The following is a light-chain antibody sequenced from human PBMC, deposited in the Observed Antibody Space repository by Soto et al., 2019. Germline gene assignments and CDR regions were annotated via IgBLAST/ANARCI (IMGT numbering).Light chain of an antibody. Sequence: QSVLTQPPSVSGAPGQRVTVSCTGNSSNIGSVYDVHWYQQLSGSPPRLLISVNSNRPSGVPDRFSGSKSGASASLVIAGLQAEDEGNYYCCSYTSFSTYVFGTGTKLTVL. V-gene: IGLV1-40*01. CDR2: VNS. J-gene: IGLJ1*01. CDR3: CSYTSFSTYV. CDR1: SSNIGSVYD.